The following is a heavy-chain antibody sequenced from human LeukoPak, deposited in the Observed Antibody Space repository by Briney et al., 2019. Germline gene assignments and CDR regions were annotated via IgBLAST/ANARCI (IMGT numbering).Heavy chain of an antibody. Sequence: GGSLRLSCAASGFTFSSYTMNWVRQAPGKGLERVSSITTSSSYIYYADSVKGRFTISRDNAKNSLYLQMDSLRAEDTAVYYCARDGDILTGYYKYYFDYWGQGTLVTVSS. CDR3: ARDGDILTGYYKYYFDY. CDR2: ITTSSSYI. D-gene: IGHD3-9*01. J-gene: IGHJ4*02. V-gene: IGHV3-21*01. CDR1: GFTFSSYT.